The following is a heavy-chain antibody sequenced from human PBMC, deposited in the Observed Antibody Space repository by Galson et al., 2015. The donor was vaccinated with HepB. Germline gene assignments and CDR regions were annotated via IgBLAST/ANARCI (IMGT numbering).Heavy chain of an antibody. CDR2: ISSSGGST. J-gene: IGHJ4*01. D-gene: IGHD6-19*01. CDR3: ANPCSENY. V-gene: IGHV3-23*01. CDR1: GFTFSSSV. Sequence: SLRLSCAASGFTFSSSVMSWVRQAPGKGLEWVSVISSSGGSTYYADSVKGRFTISRDNSKNTLYLQMSSLRAEDTAVYYCANPCSENYWGQGTLVTVSS.